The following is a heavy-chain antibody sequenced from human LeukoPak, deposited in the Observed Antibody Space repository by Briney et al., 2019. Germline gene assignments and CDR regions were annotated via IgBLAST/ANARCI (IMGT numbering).Heavy chain of an antibody. Sequence: ASVKVSCKASGYTLTSYAMHWVRQAPGQRLEWMGWINAGNGNTKYSQKFQGRVTITRDTSASTAYMELSSLRSEDTAVYYCARGDHPGSYYYGMDVWGQGTTVTVSS. CDR1: GYTLTSYA. V-gene: IGHV1-3*01. D-gene: IGHD2-21*02. CDR3: ARGDHPGSYYYGMDV. J-gene: IGHJ6*02. CDR2: INAGNGNT.